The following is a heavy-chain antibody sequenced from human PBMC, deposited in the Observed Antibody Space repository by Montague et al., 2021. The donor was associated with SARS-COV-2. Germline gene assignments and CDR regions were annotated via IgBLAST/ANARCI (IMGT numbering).Heavy chain of an antibody. Sequence: SETLSLTCTVSGGSISSSSYYWGWIRQPPGKGLEWIGSIYYSGSTYYNPSLKSRVTISVDTSKNQFSLKLSSVTAADTAVYYCARDGSLRFEVFIGPRDYYYGMDVWGQGTTVTVSS. CDR3: ARDGSLRFEVFIGPRDYYYGMDV. CDR1: GGSISSSSYY. J-gene: IGHJ6*02. D-gene: IGHD2-15*01. CDR2: IYYSGST. V-gene: IGHV4-39*07.